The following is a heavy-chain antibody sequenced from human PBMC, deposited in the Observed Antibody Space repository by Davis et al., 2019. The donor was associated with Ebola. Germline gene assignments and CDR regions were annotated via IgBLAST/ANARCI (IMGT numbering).Heavy chain of an antibody. V-gene: IGHV3-23*01. CDR1: GFTFNTYA. CDR3: TKGDRDYSSSPFDY. CDR2: ISSSGTVT. Sequence: GGSLRLSCAASGFTFNTYAMSWVRQPPGKGLAWISSISSSGTVTYYAYSVKGRFTISRDSSKNTLDLQMNSLRAEDTALYSCTKGDRDYSSSPFDYWGQGTLVTVSS. J-gene: IGHJ4*02. D-gene: IGHD3-22*01.